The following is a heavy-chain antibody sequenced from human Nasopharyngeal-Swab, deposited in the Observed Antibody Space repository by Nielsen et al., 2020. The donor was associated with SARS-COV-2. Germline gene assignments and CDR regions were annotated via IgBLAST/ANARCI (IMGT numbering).Heavy chain of an antibody. V-gene: IGHV1-69*04. Sequence: SVNLSCKASGGSFSSYAISWVRQAPGQGIEWMGRINPILGIANYAQKFQGSVTITADNSTSTAYMELSSLRSEETAVYYCARERHDYVWGSYRYTKSYWGQGTLVTVSS. CDR3: ARERHDYVWGSYRYTKSY. J-gene: IGHJ4*02. CDR1: GGSFSSYA. CDR2: INPILGIA. D-gene: IGHD3-16*02.